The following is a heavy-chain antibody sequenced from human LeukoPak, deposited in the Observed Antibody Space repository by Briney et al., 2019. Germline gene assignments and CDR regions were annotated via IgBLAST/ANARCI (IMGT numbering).Heavy chain of an antibody. Sequence: ASVKVSCKASGYTFTSYSMHWARQAPGQGLEWMGIVNPSGGVTSYAQKFRGRVTMTRDTSTSTVYMELSSLRSEDTAVYYCARDLRGTNFGYRFDPWGQGTLVTVSS. CDR3: ARDLRGTNFGYRFDP. J-gene: IGHJ5*02. CDR1: GYTFTSYS. V-gene: IGHV1-46*01. D-gene: IGHD3-3*01. CDR2: VNPSGGVT.